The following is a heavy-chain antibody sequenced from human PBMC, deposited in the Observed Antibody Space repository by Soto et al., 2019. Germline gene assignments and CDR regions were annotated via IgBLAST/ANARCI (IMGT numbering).Heavy chain of an antibody. V-gene: IGHV3-30-3*01. D-gene: IGHD3-10*01. CDR2: ISYDGSNK. Sequence: QVQLVESGGGVVQPGRSLRLSCAASGFTFSSYAMHWVRQAPGKGLEWVAVISYDGSNKYYADSVKGRFTISRDNSKNTLYLQVNSLRAEDTAVYYCARGITMVRGVIHNWFDPSCQGTLVTVSS. J-gene: IGHJ5*02. CDR1: GFTFSSYA. CDR3: ARGITMVRGVIHNWFDP.